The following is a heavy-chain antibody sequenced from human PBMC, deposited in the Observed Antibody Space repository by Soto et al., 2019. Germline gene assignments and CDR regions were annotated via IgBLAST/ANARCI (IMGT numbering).Heavy chain of an antibody. CDR2: TYYRSKWYS. Sequence: SQTLSLTCAISGDSVSSKSAGWNWIRQSPSRGLEWLGRTYYRSKWYSEYAVSVKGRITINPDTSKNQFSLQLNSVTPEDKAMYYCARAGQWLFDYWGQGTLVTVSS. CDR1: GDSVSSKSAG. V-gene: IGHV6-1*01. CDR3: ARAGQWLFDY. D-gene: IGHD6-19*01. J-gene: IGHJ4*02.